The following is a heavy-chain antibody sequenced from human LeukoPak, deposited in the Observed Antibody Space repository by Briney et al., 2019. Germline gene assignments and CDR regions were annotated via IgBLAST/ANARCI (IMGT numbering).Heavy chain of an antibody. CDR3: ARGGLVGYYDFWSGSSDAFDI. V-gene: IGHV1-18*01. J-gene: IGHJ3*02. CDR1: GYTFTSYG. Sequence: ASVKVSCKASGYTFTSYGISWVGQAPGQGLEWMGWISAYNGNTNYAQKLQGRVTMTTDTSTSTAYMELRSLRSDDTAVYYCARGGLVGYYDFWSGSSDAFDIWGQGTMVTVSS. D-gene: IGHD3-3*01. CDR2: ISAYNGNT.